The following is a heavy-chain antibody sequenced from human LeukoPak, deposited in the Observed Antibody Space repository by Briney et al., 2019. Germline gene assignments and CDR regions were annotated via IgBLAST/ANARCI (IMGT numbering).Heavy chain of an antibody. CDR1: GYNFDRYG. D-gene: IGHD2-2*01. V-gene: IGHV1-18*04. J-gene: IGHJ4*02. CDR2: ISTYNGNT. Sequence: ASVKVSCKGSGYNFDRYGVNWVRQALGQGLEWVGWISTYNGNTFYAQKFEGRVTTTTDTSTNTVYMDLRSLRSDDTAVYYCARDLEHCRNIICSNSAYWGQGTLVTVSS. CDR3: ARDLEHCRNIICSNSAY.